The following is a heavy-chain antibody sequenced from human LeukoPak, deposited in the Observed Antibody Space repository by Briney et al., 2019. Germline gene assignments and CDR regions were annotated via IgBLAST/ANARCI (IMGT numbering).Heavy chain of an antibody. Sequence: PSETLSLTCTVSGDSISSDSYYWTWIRQPAGKGLEWIGRIYTSGSTHYNPSLKSRVTISVDTSKNQFSLKLNSVTAADTAVYYCAREAGATVGANWFDPWGQGTLVTVSS. J-gene: IGHJ5*02. CDR3: AREAGATVGANWFDP. V-gene: IGHV4-61*02. CDR1: GDSISSDSYY. D-gene: IGHD1-26*01. CDR2: IYTSGST.